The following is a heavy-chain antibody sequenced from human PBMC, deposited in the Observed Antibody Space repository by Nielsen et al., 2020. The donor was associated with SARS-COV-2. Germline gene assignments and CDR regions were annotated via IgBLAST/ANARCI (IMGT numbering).Heavy chain of an antibody. D-gene: IGHD6-19*01. V-gene: IGHV3-30*04. J-gene: IGHJ4*02. CDR2: ISYDGSNK. CDR1: GFTFSSYA. Sequence: GESLKISCAASGFTFSSYAMHWVRQAPGKGLEWVAVISYDGSNKYYADSVKGRFTISRDNSKNTLYLQMNSLRAEDTAVYYCARAQIAVAGPDYWGQGTLATVSS. CDR3: ARAQIAVAGPDY.